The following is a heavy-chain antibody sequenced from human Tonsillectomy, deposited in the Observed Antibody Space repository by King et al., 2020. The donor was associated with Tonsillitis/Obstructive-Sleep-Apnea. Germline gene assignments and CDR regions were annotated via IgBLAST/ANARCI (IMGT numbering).Heavy chain of an antibody. D-gene: IGHD3-3*01. Sequence: VQLVESGGGLVQPGGSLRLSCAASGFTFSSFAMYWVRQAPGKGLDWVSAINLNSGRTYYADSVRGRFTISRDNSKNTLYLQMNSLRAEDTAVYYCACAYEDFWSGSGALDYWGQGTLVTVSS. CDR3: ACAYEDFWSGSGALDY. J-gene: IGHJ4*01. CDR2: INLNSGRT. V-gene: IGHV3-23*04. CDR1: GFTFSSFA.